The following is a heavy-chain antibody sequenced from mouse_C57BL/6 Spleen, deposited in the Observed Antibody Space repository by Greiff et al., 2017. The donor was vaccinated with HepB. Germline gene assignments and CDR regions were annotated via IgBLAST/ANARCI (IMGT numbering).Heavy chain of an antibody. D-gene: IGHD1-1*01. CDR1: GYTFTSYG. Sequence: QVQLQQSGAELARPGASVKLSCKASGYTFTSYGISWVKQRTGQGLEWIGEIYPRSGNTYYNEKFKGKATLTADKSSSTAYMELRSLTSEDSAVYFCAGYGSSYEVLDYWGQGTTLTVSS. CDR3: AGYGSSYEVLDY. J-gene: IGHJ2*01. CDR2: IYPRSGNT. V-gene: IGHV1-81*01.